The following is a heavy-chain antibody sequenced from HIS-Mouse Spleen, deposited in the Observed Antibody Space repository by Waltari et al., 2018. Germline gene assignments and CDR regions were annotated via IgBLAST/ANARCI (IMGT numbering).Heavy chain of an antibody. J-gene: IGHJ6*02. D-gene: IGHD3-3*01. CDR2: ISWNSGGI. CDR3: AKSGALEWTSYYYYGMDV. V-gene: IGHV3-9*01. CDR1: GFTFDDYA. Sequence: EVQLVESGGGLVQPGRSLRLSCAASGFTFDDYAMHWVRQAPGKGLEWVSGISWNSGGIGYADSVKGRFTIARENAKNSLYLQMNSLRAEDTALYYCAKSGALEWTSYYYYGMDVWGQGTTVTVSS.